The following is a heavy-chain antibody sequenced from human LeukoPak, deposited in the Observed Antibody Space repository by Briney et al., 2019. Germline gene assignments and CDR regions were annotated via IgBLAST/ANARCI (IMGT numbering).Heavy chain of an antibody. Sequence: SVKASCKASGGTFSSYAISWVRQAPGQGLEWMGGIIPIFGTANYAQKFQGRVTITADESTSTAYMELSSLRSEDTAVYYCAGTKQLGLNYYYYMDVWGKGTTVTISS. V-gene: IGHV1-69*13. J-gene: IGHJ6*03. CDR1: GGTFSSYA. CDR3: AGTKQLGLNYYYYMDV. CDR2: IIPIFGTA. D-gene: IGHD6-13*01.